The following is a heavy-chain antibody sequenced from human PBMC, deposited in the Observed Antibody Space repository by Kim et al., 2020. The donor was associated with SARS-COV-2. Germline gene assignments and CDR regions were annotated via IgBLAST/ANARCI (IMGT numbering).Heavy chain of an antibody. CDR2: ISYDGSNK. D-gene: IGHD5-18*01. J-gene: IGHJ4*02. CDR3: ARAYTKPQDTAMVSAPKY. V-gene: IGHV3-30*04. Sequence: GGSLRLSCAASGFTFSSYAMHWVRQAPGKGLEWVAVISYDGSNKYYADSVKGRFTISRDNSKNTLYLQMNSLRAEDTAVYYCARAYTKPQDTAMVSAPKYWGQGTLVTVSS. CDR1: GFTFSSYA.